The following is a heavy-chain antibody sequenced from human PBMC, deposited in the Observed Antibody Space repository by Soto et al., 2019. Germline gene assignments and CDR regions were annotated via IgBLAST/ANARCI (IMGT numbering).Heavy chain of an antibody. J-gene: IGHJ4*02. D-gene: IGHD6-19*01. CDR3: ARLTGYSSGWFDF. Sequence: QVQMVQSGAEVKKPGASVKVSCKASGYPFSNHGITWVRQVPGQGLEWMGWISTFNGNTNYAQKFQDRVTMTTDTSTNTADMELRSLDSDDTAVYYCARLTGYSSGWFDFWGQGTLVTVSS. CDR2: ISTFNGNT. V-gene: IGHV1-18*04. CDR1: GYPFSNHG.